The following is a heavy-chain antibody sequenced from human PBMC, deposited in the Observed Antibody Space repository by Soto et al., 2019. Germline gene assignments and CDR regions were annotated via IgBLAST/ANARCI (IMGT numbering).Heavy chain of an antibody. CDR3: AVPQRIMITFGGVLGY. CDR1: GFAFSSYA. Sequence: GGSLRLSFAASGFAFSSYAMHWVRQAPGKGLEWVAVISYDGSNKYYADSVRGRFTISRDNSKNTLYLQMNSLRAEDTAVYYCAVPQRIMITFGGVLGYWGQGTLVTVSS. D-gene: IGHD3-16*01. V-gene: IGHV3-30-3*01. CDR2: ISYDGSNK. J-gene: IGHJ4*02.